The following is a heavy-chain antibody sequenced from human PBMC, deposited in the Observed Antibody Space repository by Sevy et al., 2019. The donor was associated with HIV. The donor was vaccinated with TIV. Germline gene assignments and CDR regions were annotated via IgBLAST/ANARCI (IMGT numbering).Heavy chain of an antibody. CDR3: ARDSARVIVPTAGFDS. CDR2: LLYNVRTE. CDR1: GFSVRSFS. D-gene: IGHD2-15*01. J-gene: IGHJ5*01. Sequence: GGSLRLSCSASGFSVRSFSMHWVGQAPGKGLEWVAALLYNVRTEEYADSVKGRFTISRANSKNTLNLEMNSLRVEDTALYFCARDSARVIVPTAGFDSWGQGVLVTVSS. V-gene: IGHV3-33*03.